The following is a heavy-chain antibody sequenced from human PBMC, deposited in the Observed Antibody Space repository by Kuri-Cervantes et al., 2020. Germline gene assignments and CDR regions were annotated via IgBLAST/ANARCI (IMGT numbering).Heavy chain of an antibody. CDR2: INSDGSST. Sequence: GGSVRLSCAASGVTFSSYWMPWVRQAPGKGLVWISRINSDGSSTSYADSVKGRFTISRDNDKNSLYLQMNSLRAEDTAVYYCARAHRTRNVLRYFDWLRGDSFDYLGQGTLVTVSS. V-gene: IGHV3-74*01. J-gene: IGHJ4*02. D-gene: IGHD3-9*01. CDR3: ARAHRTRNVLRYFDWLRGDSFDY. CDR1: GVTFSSYW.